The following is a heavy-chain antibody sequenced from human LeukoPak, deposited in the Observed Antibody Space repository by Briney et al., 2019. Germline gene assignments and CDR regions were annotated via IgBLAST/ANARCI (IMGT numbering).Heavy chain of an antibody. J-gene: IGHJ4*02. Sequence: PSETLSLTCTVSGGSLSSGVYHWSWVRPPPGKGLEGIGYISYSGSTNYNPSPKSRITISVDTSKNQFSLNLSSVTAADTAVYYCARTNYGYTPPGDWGQGTLVTVSS. D-gene: IGHD5-24*01. V-gene: IGHV4-61*08. CDR2: ISYSGST. CDR3: ARTNYGYTPPGD. CDR1: GGSLSSGVYH.